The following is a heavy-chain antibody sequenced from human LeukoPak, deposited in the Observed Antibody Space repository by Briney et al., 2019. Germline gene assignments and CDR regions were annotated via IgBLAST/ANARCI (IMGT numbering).Heavy chain of an antibody. Sequence: GGSLRLSCAASGFTFSSYEMNXXXQXPGKXLXXXXXXXXXXXXXYYXDSVKGRXXXXRDXAKNSLYLQMNSLRAEDTAVYFCARGRWGVLVGATPAGLFDYWGQGTLVTVSS. CDR2: XXXXXXXX. CDR1: GFTFSSYE. D-gene: IGHD1-26*01. V-gene: IGHV3-48*03. J-gene: IGHJ4*02. CDR3: ARGRWGVLVGATPAGLFDY.